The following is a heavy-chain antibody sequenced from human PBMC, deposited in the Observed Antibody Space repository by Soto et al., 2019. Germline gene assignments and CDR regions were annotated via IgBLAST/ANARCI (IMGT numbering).Heavy chain of an antibody. CDR2: IKSDGSDT. CDR3: VRVAYGDLGG. V-gene: IGHV3-74*01. D-gene: IGHD4-17*01. CDR1: GFTFIGYW. Sequence: EVQLVESGGGLVQPGGSLRLSCAASGFTFIGYWMHWVRQAPGKGLVWVSRIKSDGSDTSYADSVKGRFTISRDNAKNTLYLQMSSLRAEDTAVYYCVRVAYGDLGGWGQGTLVTVSS. J-gene: IGHJ4*02.